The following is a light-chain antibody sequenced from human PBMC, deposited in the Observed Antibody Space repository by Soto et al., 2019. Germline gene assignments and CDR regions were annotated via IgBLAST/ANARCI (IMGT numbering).Light chain of an antibody. J-gene: IGKJ1*01. Sequence: EIVLTQSPGTLSLSPGERATLSCRASQSVSSSYLAWYQQNRGQAPRLLIYGASSRAPGIPDRFGGSGSGTDFTLTISRLEPEDFAVYYCQQYGSSRWTVGQGTKVDIK. V-gene: IGKV3-20*01. CDR1: QSVSSSY. CDR2: GAS. CDR3: QQYGSSRWT.